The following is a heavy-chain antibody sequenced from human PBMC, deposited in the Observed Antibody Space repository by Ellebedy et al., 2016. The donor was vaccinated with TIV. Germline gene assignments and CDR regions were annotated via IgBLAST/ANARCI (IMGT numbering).Heavy chain of an antibody. J-gene: IGHJ6*02. D-gene: IGHD4-17*01. CDR2: IYYTGTT. CDR1: GGSMINYY. CDR3: ARHQHTVTTRIYGMDV. Sequence: MPGGSLRLSCSVSGGSMINYYWSWIRQSPGKGLEWIGYIYYTGTTNYDPSLKSRVTMSVDTFKNQFSLKLISVTAADTAAYYCARHQHTVTTRIYGMDVWGQGTTVTVSS. V-gene: IGHV4-59*08.